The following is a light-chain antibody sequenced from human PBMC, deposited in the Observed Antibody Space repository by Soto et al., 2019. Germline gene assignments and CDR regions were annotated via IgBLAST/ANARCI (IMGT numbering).Light chain of an antibody. CDR1: AGTVTTGHS. CDR2: DTR. V-gene: IGLV7-46*01. CDR3: LLAYSGARGV. Sequence: QAVVTQEPSLTVSPGGTVTLTCGSTAGTVTTGHSVNWFQQKPGQAPRTLIYDTRNKHSWTPARFSGSLRGGKAALTLWGAQPEDEADSYCLLAYSGARGVFGGGTKLTVL. J-gene: IGLJ3*02.